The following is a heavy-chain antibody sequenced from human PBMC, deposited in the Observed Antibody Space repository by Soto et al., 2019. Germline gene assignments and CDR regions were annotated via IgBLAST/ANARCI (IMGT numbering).Heavy chain of an antibody. CDR2: ISSGSSNI. V-gene: IGHV3-21*01. Sequence: EVQLVESGGGLVKPGGSLTLSCAGSGLAFRSYNMNWVRQPPGKGLEWVASISSGSSNIYYADSVKGRFTISRDNAKDSLYLQMDSLRAEDSAVYYCASATVVAGTLDFWGQGTLLTVSS. CDR3: ASATVVAGTLDF. D-gene: IGHD2-15*01. CDR1: GLAFRSYN. J-gene: IGHJ4*02.